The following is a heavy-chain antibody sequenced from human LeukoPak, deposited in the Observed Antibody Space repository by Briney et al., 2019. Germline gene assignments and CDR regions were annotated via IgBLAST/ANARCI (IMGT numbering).Heavy chain of an antibody. CDR2: VSTSGSYI. CDR1: GLTFSNYN. V-gene: IGHV3-21*01. CDR3: ARTYGSGSYSL. D-gene: IGHD3-10*01. Sequence: PGGSLRLSCAASGLTFSNYNMNWVRQAPGKGLEWVSSVSTSGSYIYYANSMKGRFTISRDNAKNSLYLQMNSLRAEDTAVYYCARTYGSGSYSLWGQGTLVTVSS. J-gene: IGHJ4*02.